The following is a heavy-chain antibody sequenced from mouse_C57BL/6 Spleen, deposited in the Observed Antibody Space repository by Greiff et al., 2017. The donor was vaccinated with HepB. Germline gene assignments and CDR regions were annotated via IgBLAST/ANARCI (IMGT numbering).Heavy chain of an antibody. D-gene: IGHD1-1*01. CDR2: IDPSDSYT. CDR1: GYTFTSYW. V-gene: IGHV1-50*01. Sequence: QVQLQQPGAELVKPGASVKLSCKASGYTFTSYWMQWVKQRPGQGLEWIGEIDPSDSYTNYNQKFKGKATLTVDTSSSTAYMQLSSLTSEDSAVYYCARRWDLLQYFDVWGTGTTVTVSS. J-gene: IGHJ1*03. CDR3: ARRWDLLQYFDV.